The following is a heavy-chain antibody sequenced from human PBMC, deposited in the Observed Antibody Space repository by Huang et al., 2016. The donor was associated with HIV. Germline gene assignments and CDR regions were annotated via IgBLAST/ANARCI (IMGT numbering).Heavy chain of an antibody. CDR1: GGSSSTYY. CDR3: ARGAVRYFDRGGTRYYGMDV. J-gene: IGHJ6*02. D-gene: IGHD3-9*01. Sequence: QVQLQQWGAGLLKPSETLSLSCAVYGGSSSTYYWSWIRQPPGKGLEWLGEIIHRRSTNYTPSRKGRVTMSVDTSKNPFSLKLSSVTAADTAVYDCARGAVRYFDRGGTRYYGMDVWGQGTTVTVSS. CDR2: IIHRRST. V-gene: IGHV4-34*01.